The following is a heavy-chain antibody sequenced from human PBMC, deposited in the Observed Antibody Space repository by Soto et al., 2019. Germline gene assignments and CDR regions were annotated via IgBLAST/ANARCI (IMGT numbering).Heavy chain of an antibody. D-gene: IGHD6-25*01. J-gene: IGHJ4*02. Sequence: PGGSLRLSCVVSGFIPSSYAMSWVRQAPGKGLEWVSGISGSGGATSYADSVKGRFTISRDNSKNTLYLQMNSLSAEDTAIYYCAKDAIMVSGSFNYFEFWGQGALVTVS. CDR2: ISGSGGAT. CDR1: GFIPSSYA. V-gene: IGHV3-23*01. CDR3: AKDAIMVSGSFNYFEF.